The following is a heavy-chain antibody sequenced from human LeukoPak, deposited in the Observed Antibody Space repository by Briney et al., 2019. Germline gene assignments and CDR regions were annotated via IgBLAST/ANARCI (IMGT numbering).Heavy chain of an antibody. CDR2: IYYSGST. J-gene: IGHJ4*02. D-gene: IGHD3-22*01. Sequence: SETLSLTCAVYGGSFSGYYWSWIRQPPGKGLEWIGSIYYSGSTYYNPSLKSRVTISVDTSKNQFSLKLSSVTAADTAVYYCARQGEGYTYYYDSSGYYYDYWGRGTLVTVSS. CDR3: ARQGEGYTYYYDSSGYYYDY. CDR1: GGSFSGYY. V-gene: IGHV4-34*01.